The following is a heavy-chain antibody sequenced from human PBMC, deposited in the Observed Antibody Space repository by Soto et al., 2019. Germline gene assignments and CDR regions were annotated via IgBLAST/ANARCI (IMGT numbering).Heavy chain of an antibody. D-gene: IGHD1-20*01. J-gene: IGHJ4*02. Sequence: QLQLQESGPGLVKSSETLSLTCSVSGASVSSSHYWGWIRQPPGKGLEWIGSVSYSGSPYYSPSFKSRITISVATSNNQSSLRVRSVTATDTAVYFCARHYNTGAFFDYWGQGKLVTVSS. CDR2: VSYSGSP. CDR3: ARHYNTGAFFDY. V-gene: IGHV4-39*01. CDR1: GASVSSSHY.